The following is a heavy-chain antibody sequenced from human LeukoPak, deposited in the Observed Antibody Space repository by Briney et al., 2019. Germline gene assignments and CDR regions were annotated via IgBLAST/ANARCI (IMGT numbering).Heavy chain of an antibody. CDR3: ARDSVTTGGDWFDP. CDR1: GFTFRSYA. CDR2: IKQDGSEE. J-gene: IGHJ5*02. Sequence: PGGSLRLSCAASGFTFRSYAVSWVRQAPGKGLEWVANIKQDGSEEYYVDSVKGRFTISRDNAKNSLYLQMSSLRAEDTAVYYCARDSVTTGGDWFDPWGQGTLVTVSS. D-gene: IGHD4-17*01. V-gene: IGHV3-7*01.